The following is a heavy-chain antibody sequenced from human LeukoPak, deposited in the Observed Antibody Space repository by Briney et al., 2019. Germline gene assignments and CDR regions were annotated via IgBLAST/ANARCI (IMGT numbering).Heavy chain of an antibody. V-gene: IGHV1-2*06. D-gene: IGHD1-26*01. CDR2: INPNSGGT. CDR1: GYTFTGYY. CDR3: ARMWGASPPHDY. Sequence: ASVNVSCTASGYTFTGYYMHWVRQAPGQGLEWMGRINPNSGGTNYAQKFQGRVTMTRDTSISTAYMELSRLRSDDTAVYYCARMWGASPPHDYWGQGTLVTVSS. J-gene: IGHJ4*02.